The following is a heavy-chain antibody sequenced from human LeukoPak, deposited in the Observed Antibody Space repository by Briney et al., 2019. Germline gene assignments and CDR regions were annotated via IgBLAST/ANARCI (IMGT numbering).Heavy chain of an antibody. CDR2: IIPIFGTA. D-gene: IGHD4-23*01. V-gene: IGHV1-69*13. CDR1: GGTFISYA. Sequence: SVKVSCKASGGTFISYAISWVRQAPGQGLEWMGGIIPIFGTANYAQKFQGRVTITADESTSTAYMELSSLRSEDTAVYYCARSGKGEGNWFDPWGQGTLVTVSS. CDR3: ARSGKGEGNWFDP. J-gene: IGHJ5*02.